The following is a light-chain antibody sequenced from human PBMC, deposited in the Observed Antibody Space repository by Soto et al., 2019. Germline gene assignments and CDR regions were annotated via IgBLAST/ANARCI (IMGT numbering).Light chain of an antibody. J-gene: IGKJ1*01. CDR1: QRVMSDY. Sequence: ENVLTQSPGTLSLSPGEGASLSCRASQRVMSDYFGWYQQKEGQAPRLIIYATSRRAAGIPDRFSGSGSETDFTLTISRVEPADSAIYYCQQYEASPWTFGQGTKLEIK. V-gene: IGKV3-20*01. CDR2: ATS. CDR3: QQYEASPWT.